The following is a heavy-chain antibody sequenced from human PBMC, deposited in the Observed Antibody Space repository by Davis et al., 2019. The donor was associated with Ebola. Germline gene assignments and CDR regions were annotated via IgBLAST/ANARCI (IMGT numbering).Heavy chain of an antibody. Sequence: AASVKVSCKASGYSFTGYYMHWVRQAPGTGLAWVSSIDSSSSYIYYTESVKGRFTISRDNAKNSLYLQMNSLRAEDTAVYYCARESSDIVATIGWFDPWGQGTLVTVSS. J-gene: IGHJ5*02. CDR2: IDSSSSYI. CDR3: ARESSDIVATIGWFDP. CDR1: GYSFTGYY. D-gene: IGHD5-12*01. V-gene: IGHV3-21*01.